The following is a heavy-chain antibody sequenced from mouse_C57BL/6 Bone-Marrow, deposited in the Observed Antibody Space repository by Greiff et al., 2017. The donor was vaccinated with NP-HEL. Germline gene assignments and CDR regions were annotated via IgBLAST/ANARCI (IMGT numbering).Heavy chain of an antibody. D-gene: IGHD1-1*02. CDR1: GYTFTDYY. J-gene: IGHJ4*01. CDR2: INPNNGGT. CDR3: ARGGKTMPYAMDY. Sequence: EVQLQQSGPELVKPGASVKISCKASGYTFTDYYMNWVKQSHGKSLEWIGDINPNNGGTSYNQKLKGKATLTVDKSSSTAYMELRSLTSEDSAVYYCARGGKTMPYAMDYWGQGTSVTVSS. V-gene: IGHV1-26*01.